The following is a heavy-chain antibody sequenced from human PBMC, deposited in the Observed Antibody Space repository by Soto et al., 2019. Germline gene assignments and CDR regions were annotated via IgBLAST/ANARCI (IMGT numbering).Heavy chain of an antibody. V-gene: IGHV1-18*01. CDR2: ISAHNGNT. CDR1: GYDFTTYG. Sequence: QVHLVQSGAEVKKPGASVKVSCKGSGYDFTTYGITWVRQAPGQGLEWMAWISAHNGNTDYAQKLQGRVTVTRDTSTSTAYMELRSLRSDDPAMYYGARGRYGDYWGQGALVTVSS. CDR3: ARGRYGDY. D-gene: IGHD1-1*01. J-gene: IGHJ4*02.